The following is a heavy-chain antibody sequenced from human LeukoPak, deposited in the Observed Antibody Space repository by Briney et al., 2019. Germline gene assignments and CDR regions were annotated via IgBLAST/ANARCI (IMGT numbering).Heavy chain of an antibody. J-gene: IGHJ4*02. Sequence: ASVKVSCKASGYTFTSYGISWVRQAPGQGLECMGWISAYNGNTNYAQKLQGRVTMTTDTSTSTAYMELRSLRSDDTAVYYCARDQIQITHYDFWSGYSDWGQGTLVTVSS. CDR1: GYTFTSYG. CDR3: ARDQIQITHYDFWSGYSD. V-gene: IGHV1-18*01. CDR2: ISAYNGNT. D-gene: IGHD3-3*01.